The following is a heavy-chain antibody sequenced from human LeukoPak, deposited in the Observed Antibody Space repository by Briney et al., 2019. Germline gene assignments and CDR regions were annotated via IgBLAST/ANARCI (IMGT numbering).Heavy chain of an antibody. CDR2: MYFSRTP. Sequence: SETLSLTCIVSGGSISSYYWSWIRQPAGKGLEWIGRMYFSRTPKYNPALESRVIMSVDTSKNQFSPKLTSVTAADTAVYYCARDAAIGAAGVFDSWGQGTLVIVSS. J-gene: IGHJ4*02. D-gene: IGHD6-13*01. CDR3: ARDAAIGAAGVFDS. V-gene: IGHV4-4*07. CDR1: GGSISSYY.